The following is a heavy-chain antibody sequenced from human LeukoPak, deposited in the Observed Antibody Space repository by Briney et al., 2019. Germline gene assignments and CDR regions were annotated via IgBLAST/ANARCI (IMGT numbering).Heavy chain of an antibody. V-gene: IGHV4-61*02. CDR3: ARWGGHDTYYYDSSGYDY. CDR2: IYTSGST. Sequence: KPSQTLSLTCTVSGGSISSGSYYWSWIRQPAGKGLEWIGRIYTSGSTNYNPSLKSRVTISVDTSKNQFSLKLSSVTAADTAVYYCARWGGHDTYYYDSSGYDYWGQGTLVTVSS. D-gene: IGHD3-22*01. J-gene: IGHJ4*02. CDR1: GGSISSGSYY.